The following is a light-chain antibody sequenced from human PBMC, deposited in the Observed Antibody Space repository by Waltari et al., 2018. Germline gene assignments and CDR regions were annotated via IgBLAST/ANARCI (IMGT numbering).Light chain of an antibody. V-gene: IGKV2D-29*02. J-gene: IGKJ1*01. CDR1: KSLLHSNGNTF. CDR3: MQSTKDPRT. Sequence: DIVMTQTPLSLPVTPGEPASISCRSGKSLLHSNGNTFLHWYLQKPGQSPRLLIYKVTNRESGVPDRFSGSGSGTDFTLKISRVEPEDVGIYYCMQSTKDPRTFGQGTKVEIK. CDR2: KVT.